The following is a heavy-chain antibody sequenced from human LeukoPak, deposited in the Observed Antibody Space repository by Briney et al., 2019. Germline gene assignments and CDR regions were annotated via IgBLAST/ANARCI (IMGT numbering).Heavy chain of an antibody. Sequence: GESLKISCKGSGYSFTSYWIGWVRQMPGKGLEWMGIIYPGDSYTRYSPSFQGQVTISADKSISTAYLQWNSLKATDTAMYYCARLPQGATKWFDPWGQGTLVTVSS. D-gene: IGHD1-26*01. J-gene: IGHJ5*02. V-gene: IGHV5-51*01. CDR2: IYPGDSYT. CDR3: ARLPQGATKWFDP. CDR1: GYSFTSYW.